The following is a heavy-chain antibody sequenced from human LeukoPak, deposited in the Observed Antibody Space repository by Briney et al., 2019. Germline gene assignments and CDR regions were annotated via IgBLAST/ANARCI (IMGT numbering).Heavy chain of an antibody. V-gene: IGHV3-7*01. Sequence: GGSLRLSCAASGFTFSTFAMSWVRQAPGKGLEWLANIKEDGSEIYHVDSVKGRFTTSRDNAKNSLYLQMSSLRVEDTAVYYCTTDGHHWGQGTLVSVS. CDR1: GFTFSTFA. CDR3: TTDGHH. J-gene: IGHJ5*02. CDR2: IKEDGSEI.